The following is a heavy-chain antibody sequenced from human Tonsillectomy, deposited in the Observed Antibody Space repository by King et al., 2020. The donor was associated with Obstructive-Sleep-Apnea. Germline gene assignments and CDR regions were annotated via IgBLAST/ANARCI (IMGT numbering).Heavy chain of an antibody. V-gene: IGHV2-5*02. J-gene: IGHJ4*02. CDR1: GFSFSASGGS. D-gene: IGHD3-22*01. CDR3: AHRPDRSGYYGY. Sequence: LTLKESGPTLLKPTHTLTLTCTFSGFSFSASGGSVGWICHLPAKALQCLAPIYLDDDKRYISSLKNRLTITKDTSKNQVVLTMTNMDPADTATYYCAHRPDRSGYYGYWGQGTLVTVSS. CDR2: IYLDDDK.